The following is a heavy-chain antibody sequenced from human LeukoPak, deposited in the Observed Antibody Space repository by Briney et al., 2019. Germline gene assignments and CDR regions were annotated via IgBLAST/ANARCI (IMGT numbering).Heavy chain of an antibody. D-gene: IGHD1-14*01. CDR3: ASPPHRSGGNDY. CDR1: GGSISTSSYY. CDR2: INHSGST. Sequence: SETLSLTCTVSGGSISTSSYYWSWIRQPPGKGLEWIGEINHSGSTNYNPSLKSRVTISVDTSKNQFSLKLSSVTAADTAVYYCASPPHRSGGNDYWGQGTLVTVSS. V-gene: IGHV4-39*07. J-gene: IGHJ4*02.